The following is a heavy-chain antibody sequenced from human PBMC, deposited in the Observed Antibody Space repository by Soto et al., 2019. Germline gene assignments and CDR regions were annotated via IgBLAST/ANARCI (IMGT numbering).Heavy chain of an antibody. J-gene: IGHJ6*03. CDR2: IYHSGST. CDR3: ARAVPAAIIPSYYYYMDV. V-gene: IGHV4-4*02. D-gene: IGHD2-2*01. CDR1: SGSISSSNW. Sequence: SETLSLTCAVSSGSISSSNWWSWVRQPPGKGLEWIGEIYHSGSTNYNPSLKSRVTISVDKSKNQFSLKLSSVTAADTAVYYCARAVPAAIIPSYYYYMDVWGKGTTVTVSS.